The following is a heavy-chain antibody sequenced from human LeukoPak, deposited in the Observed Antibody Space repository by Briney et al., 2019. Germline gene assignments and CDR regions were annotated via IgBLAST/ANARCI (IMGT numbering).Heavy chain of an antibody. J-gene: IGHJ4*02. V-gene: IGHV4-34*01. CDR2: INHSGST. CDR1: GGSFSGYY. CDR3: ARARSGRYYFDY. Sequence: SETLSLTCAVYGGSFSGYYWSWIRQPPGKGLEWIGEINHSGSTNYNPSLKSRVTISVDTSKNQFSLKLSSVTAADTAVYYCARARSGRYYFDYWGQGTLVTVSS. D-gene: IGHD6-19*01.